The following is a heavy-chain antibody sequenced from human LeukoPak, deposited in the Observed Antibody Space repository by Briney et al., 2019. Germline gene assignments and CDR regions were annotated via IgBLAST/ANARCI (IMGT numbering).Heavy chain of an antibody. CDR3: ARVNGDYVFGDYIDY. CDR2: IYYTGNT. V-gene: IGHV4-59*01. J-gene: IGHJ4*02. CDR1: GDSISSYY. Sequence: SETLSVTCTVSGDSISSYYWSWIRQPPGKGLECIGYIYYTGNTNYNPSLKSRVTISVDTSKNKFSLKVSSVTAADTAVYYCARVNGDYVFGDYIDYWGQGTLVTVSS. D-gene: IGHD4-17*01.